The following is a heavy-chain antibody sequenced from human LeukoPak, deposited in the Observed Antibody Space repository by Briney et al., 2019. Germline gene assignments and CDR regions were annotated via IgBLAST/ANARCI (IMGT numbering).Heavy chain of an antibody. CDR2: INEDGSVK. J-gene: IGHJ4*02. CDR3: ARDGRDGFIDY. D-gene: IGHD5-24*01. CDR1: GFTLSSYC. Sequence: GGSLRLSCAASGFTLSSYCMYWVRQAPGKGLEWVAIINEDGSVKYYVDSVKGRFTISRDNAKNSLYLQMNSLRAEDTAVYYCARDGRDGFIDYWGQGTLVTVSS. V-gene: IGHV3-7*01.